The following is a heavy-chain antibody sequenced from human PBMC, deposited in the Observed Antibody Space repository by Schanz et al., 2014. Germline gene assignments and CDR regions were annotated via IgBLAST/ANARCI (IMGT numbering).Heavy chain of an antibody. J-gene: IGHJ4*02. D-gene: IGHD3-10*01. V-gene: IGHV3-23*01. CDR1: GFSFRKSA. Sequence: EVQLLDSGGGLVQPGGSLRLSCAASGFSFRKSAMSWVRQAPGKGLEWVSALTGSGTTTYYADSVKGRFTISRDNSKNSVSLQMDSLRPEDTAVYFCAKDLHSNSGNYYSYYFDSWGPGALVTVSS. CDR2: LTGSGTTT. CDR3: AKDLHSNSGNYYSYYFDS.